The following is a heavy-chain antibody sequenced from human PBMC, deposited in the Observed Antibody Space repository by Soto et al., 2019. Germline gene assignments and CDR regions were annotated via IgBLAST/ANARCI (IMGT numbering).Heavy chain of an antibody. D-gene: IGHD1-20*01. J-gene: IGHJ3*01. Sequence: GGSLRLSCAGNGLAMSTYAMSWVRQAPGKGLEWVSTIAGVDIFYADSVQGRFTISIDNSKNLLFLQMNSLTADDTATYYCAKDHFKGNGIYDGFDVWGQGTTVTVSS. CDR3: AKDHFKGNGIYDGFDV. CDR2: IAGVDI. CDR1: GLAMSTYA. V-gene: IGHV3-23*01.